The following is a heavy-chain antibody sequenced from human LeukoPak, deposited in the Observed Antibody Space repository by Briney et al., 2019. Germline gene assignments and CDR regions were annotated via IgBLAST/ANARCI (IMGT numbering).Heavy chain of an antibody. J-gene: IGHJ6*02. CDR3: VRDPPGEGMDV. CDR2: INSDGSST. V-gene: IGHV3-74*01. D-gene: IGHD3-16*01. Sequence: GGSLRLSCAASGFTFSSHWMHWVRQAPGKGLVWVSHINSDGSSTTYADSVKGRFTISRDNAKNTLYLQMNSLRAEDTAVYYCVRDPPGEGMDVWGQGTTATVSS. CDR1: GFTFSSHW.